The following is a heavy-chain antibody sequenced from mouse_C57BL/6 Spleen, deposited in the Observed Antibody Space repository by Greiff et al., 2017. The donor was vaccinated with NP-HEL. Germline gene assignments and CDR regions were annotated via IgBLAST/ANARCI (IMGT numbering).Heavy chain of an antibody. CDR2: IYPGDGDT. CDR3: ALIYYGNYYYAMDY. J-gene: IGHJ4*01. CDR1: GYAFSSSW. Sequence: QVQLQQSGPELVKPGASVKISCKASGYAFSSSWMNWVKQRPGKGLEWIGRIYPGDGDTTYNGKFKGKATLTADKSSSTAYMQRSSLTAEDSAVYFCALIYYGNYYYAMDYWGQGTSVTVSS. D-gene: IGHD2-1*01. V-gene: IGHV1-82*01.